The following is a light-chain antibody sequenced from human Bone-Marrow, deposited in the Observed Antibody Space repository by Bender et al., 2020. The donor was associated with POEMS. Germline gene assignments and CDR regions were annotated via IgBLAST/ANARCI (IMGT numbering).Light chain of an antibody. CDR3: QSSDSSDTIWV. J-gene: IGLJ3*02. Sequence: SLDLTQPPSVSVSPGQTARITCSAEALPNQYVYWYQQKPGQAPRLVISRDKERRSGISERFSGASSGTTVTLTISGVQAEDEADYYCQSSDSSDTIWVFGGGTKLTVL. CDR1: ALPNQY. V-gene: IGLV3-25*03. CDR2: RDK.